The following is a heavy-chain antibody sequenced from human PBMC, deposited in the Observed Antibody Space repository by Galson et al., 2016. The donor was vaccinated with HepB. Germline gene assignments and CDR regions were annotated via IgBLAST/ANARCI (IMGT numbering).Heavy chain of an antibody. J-gene: IGHJ4*02. CDR2: IYYSGST. V-gene: IGHV4-30-4*01. D-gene: IGHD2-2*01. Sequence: TLSLTCTVSGGSISGDYYWSWIRQPPGKGLEWIGYIYYSGSTYYNPSLKSRITISVDTSKNQFSLKLRSVTAADTAVYYCARVCHGCCSSSSCQFDYGGQGTLVTVSS. CDR3: ARVCHGCCSSSSCQFDY. CDR1: GGSISGDYY.